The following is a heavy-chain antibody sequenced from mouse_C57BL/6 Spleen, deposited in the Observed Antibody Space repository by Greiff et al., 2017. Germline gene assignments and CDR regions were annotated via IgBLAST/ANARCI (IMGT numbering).Heavy chain of an antibody. CDR3: ARDHQSYAMDY. CDR2: ISYDGSN. J-gene: IGHJ4*01. Sequence: EVKLLESGPGLVKPSQSLSLTCSVTGYSITSGYYWNWIRQFPGNKLEWMGYISYDGSNNYNPSLKNRISITRDTSKNQFFLKLNSVTTEDTATYYCARDHQSYAMDYWGQGTSVTVSS. V-gene: IGHV3-6*01. CDR1: GYSITSGYY.